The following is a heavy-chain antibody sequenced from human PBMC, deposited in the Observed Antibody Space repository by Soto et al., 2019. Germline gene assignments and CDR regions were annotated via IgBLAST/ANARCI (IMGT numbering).Heavy chain of an antibody. Sequence: QVQLVQSGSEVKKSGSSVKVSCKASRGTFNRYAISWVRQAPGQGLEWMGGIIPMFGSANYAQKCQGRVTITADESTNTAYMEMSSLTSDDTAVYYCATEGGHNDGLGRGHPFEPWGQGTLVTVSS. D-gene: IGHD1-1*01. CDR1: RGTFNRYA. V-gene: IGHV1-69*01. CDR3: ATEGGHNDGLGRGHPFEP. CDR2: IIPMFGSA. J-gene: IGHJ5*02.